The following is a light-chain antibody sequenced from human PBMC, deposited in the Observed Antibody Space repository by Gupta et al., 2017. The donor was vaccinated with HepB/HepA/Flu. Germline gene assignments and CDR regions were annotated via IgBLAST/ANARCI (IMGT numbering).Light chain of an antibody. Sequence: SYLLTQTPSVSVAPGQTALITCEGDNIGSKSVHWYQQSPGQAPVLVVFDDDDRPSGIPERLSGSNTGSAATLTITRVEAGDEADYYCQVWDTNSDHVVFGGGTKLTVL. V-gene: IGLV3-21*02. CDR2: DDD. CDR3: QVWDTNSDHVV. CDR1: NIGSKS. J-gene: IGLJ3*02.